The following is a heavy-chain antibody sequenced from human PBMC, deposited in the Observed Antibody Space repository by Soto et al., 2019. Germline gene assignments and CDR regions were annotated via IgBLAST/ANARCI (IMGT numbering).Heavy chain of an antibody. Sequence: PSQTLSLTCTVSGGSLSRYYWNWILQPPGKGLEWIGYIYYSGSTNYNPSLKSRVSISVDTSKNQFSLKLSSVTAADTAVYYCARDPGSGSYYGWFEPWGQGTMVTVSS. CDR1: GGSLSRYY. CDR3: ARDPGSGSYYGWFEP. J-gene: IGHJ5*02. CDR2: IYYSGST. V-gene: IGHV4-59*01. D-gene: IGHD3-10*01.